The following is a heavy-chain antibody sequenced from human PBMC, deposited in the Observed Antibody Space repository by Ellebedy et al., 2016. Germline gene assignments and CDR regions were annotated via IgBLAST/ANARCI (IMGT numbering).Heavy chain of an antibody. Sequence: ASVKVSXKASGYTFTGYYMHWVRQAPGQGLEWMGWINPNSGGTNYAQKFQGRVTMTRDTSISTAYMELSRLRSDDTAVYYCARVEMATITAFDIWGQGTMVTVSS. CDR3: ARVEMATITAFDI. J-gene: IGHJ3*02. D-gene: IGHD5-24*01. V-gene: IGHV1-2*02. CDR1: GYTFTGYY. CDR2: INPNSGGT.